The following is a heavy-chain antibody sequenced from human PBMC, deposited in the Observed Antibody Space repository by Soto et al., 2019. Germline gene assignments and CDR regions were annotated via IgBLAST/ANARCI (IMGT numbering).Heavy chain of an antibody. J-gene: IGHJ6*02. CDR3: ARDRGSDYGMDV. D-gene: IGHD3-10*01. CDR2: IYTSGAT. V-gene: IGHV3-53*01. Sequence: GGSLRLSCSASAFSVTTNYMSWVRQAPGMGLEWVSLIYTSGATEYPDSVKGRFTISRDSSKNTLYLQMSSLRVEDTAVYYCARDRGSDYGMDVWGQGTTVTVSS. CDR1: AFSVTTNY.